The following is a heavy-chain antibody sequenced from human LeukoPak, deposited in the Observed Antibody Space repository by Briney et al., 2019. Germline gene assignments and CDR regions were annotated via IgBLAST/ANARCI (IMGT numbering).Heavy chain of an antibody. CDR3: ARAPVTSCRGAFCYPFDY. CDR1: GFPLSSYA. Sequence: GGSLRLSCAASGFPLSSYAMSWVRQGPGRGLEWVAATSSSDPGTYHADSVRGRFTISRDNSKNTLYLQMNRLRVEDAAVYYCARAPVTSCRGAFCYPFDYWGQGTLVTVSS. CDR2: TSSSDPGT. D-gene: IGHD2-15*01. V-gene: IGHV3-23*01. J-gene: IGHJ4*02.